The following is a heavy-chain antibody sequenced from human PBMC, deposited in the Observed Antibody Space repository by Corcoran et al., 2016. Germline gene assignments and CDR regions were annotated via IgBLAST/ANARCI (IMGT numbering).Heavy chain of an antibody. V-gene: IGHV4-34*01. CDR3: ARGITMIVVVKGDRTYYCDY. CDR2: INHSGST. CDR1: GGSFSGYY. D-gene: IGHD3-22*01. Sequence: QVQLQQWGAGLLKPSETLSLTCAVYGGSFSGYYWSWIRQPPGKGLEWIGEINHSGSTNYNPSLKSRVTISVDTSKNQFSLKLSSVTAADTAVYYCARGITMIVVVKGDRTYYCDYWGQGTLVTVSS. J-gene: IGHJ4*02.